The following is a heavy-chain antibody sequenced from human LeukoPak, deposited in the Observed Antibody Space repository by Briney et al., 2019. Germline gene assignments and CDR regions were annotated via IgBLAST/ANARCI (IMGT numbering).Heavy chain of an antibody. D-gene: IGHD3-22*01. CDR3: ARASYSYDINGWVPFDY. Sequence: SETLSLTCTVSGNSISSGDNYWSWIRQPVGKGLEWIGRIYTSGSTNYNPSLKSRVTISGDTSKNQFSLRLSSVTAADTAVYYCARASYSYDINGWVPFDYWGQGTLVTVSS. V-gene: IGHV4-61*02. CDR2: IYTSGST. J-gene: IGHJ4*02. CDR1: GNSISSGDNY.